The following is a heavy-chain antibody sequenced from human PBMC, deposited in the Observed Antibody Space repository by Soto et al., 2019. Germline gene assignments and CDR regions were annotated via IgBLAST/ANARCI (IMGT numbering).Heavy chain of an antibody. Sequence: EVQLVESGGDLVKPGGSLRLSCAASGFTLSNAWMNWVRQAPGKGLEWVGRMKTKADGGTIDYAAPVKGRFINSRADSKNTLSLQMTSLKIEDTSVYYCTTGPRLGPMRGADDSWCLGTLVVVSS. CDR1: GFTLSNAW. J-gene: IGHJ4*02. D-gene: IGHD3-10*01. CDR3: TTGPRLGPMRGADDS. CDR2: MKTKADGGTI. V-gene: IGHV3-15*07.